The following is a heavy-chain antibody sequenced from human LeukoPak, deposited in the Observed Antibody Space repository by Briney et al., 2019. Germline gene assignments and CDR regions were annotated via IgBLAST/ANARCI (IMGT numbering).Heavy chain of an antibody. CDR2: IYTSGST. Sequence: PSETLSLTCTVSGGSISSYYWSWIRQPAGKGLEWIGRIYTSGSTNYNPSLKSRVTMSVDTSKNQFSLKLSSVTAADTAVYYCARGGPNYYGSGSYYMWSSGYWGQGTLVTVSS. D-gene: IGHD3-10*01. J-gene: IGHJ4*02. CDR3: ARGGPNYYGSGSYYMWSSGY. V-gene: IGHV4-4*07. CDR1: GGSISSYY.